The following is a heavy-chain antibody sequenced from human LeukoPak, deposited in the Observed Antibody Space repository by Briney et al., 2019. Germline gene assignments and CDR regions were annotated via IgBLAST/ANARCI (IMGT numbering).Heavy chain of an antibody. Sequence: SETLSLTCAVYGGSFSGYYWSWIRQPPGKGLEWIGEINHSGSTNYNPSLKSRVTISVDTSKNQFSLKLSSVTAADTAVYYCARRGRSGYSYYFDYWGQGTLVTVSS. CDR2: INHSGST. CDR3: ARRGRSGYSYYFDY. J-gene: IGHJ4*02. CDR1: GGSFSGYY. V-gene: IGHV4-34*01. D-gene: IGHD3-3*01.